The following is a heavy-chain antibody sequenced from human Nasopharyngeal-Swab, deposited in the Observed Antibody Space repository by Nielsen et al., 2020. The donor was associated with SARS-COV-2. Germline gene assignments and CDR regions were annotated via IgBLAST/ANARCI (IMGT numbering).Heavy chain of an antibody. CDR2: ISRIGGST. V-gene: IGHV3-23*01. CDR1: GFTFSSYA. Sequence: GESLKISCTASGFTFSSYAMSWVRQAPGKGLEWVSEISRIGGSTYYADSVKGRFTISRDNSKNTLYLQMSRLRTEDTAIYYCAKDLGVESRLWFDYWGQGTLLTVSS. D-gene: IGHD2-15*01. CDR3: AKDLGVESRLWFDY. J-gene: IGHJ4*02.